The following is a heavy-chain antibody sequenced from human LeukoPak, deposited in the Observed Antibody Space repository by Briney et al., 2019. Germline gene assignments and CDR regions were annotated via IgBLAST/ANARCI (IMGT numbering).Heavy chain of an antibody. V-gene: IGHV4-39*07. CDR2: IYYSGST. CDR1: GGSISSSSYY. D-gene: IGHD5-18*01. Sequence: PSETLSLTCTGSGGSISSSSYYCGWIRQPPGKGLEWIGSIYYSGSTYYNPSLKSRVTISVDTSKNQFSLKLSSVTAADTAVYYCARDTAMVKDAFDIWGQGTMVTVSS. J-gene: IGHJ3*02. CDR3: ARDTAMVKDAFDI.